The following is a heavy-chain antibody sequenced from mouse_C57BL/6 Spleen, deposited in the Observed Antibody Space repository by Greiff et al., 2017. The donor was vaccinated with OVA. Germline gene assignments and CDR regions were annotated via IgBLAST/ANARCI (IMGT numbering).Heavy chain of an antibody. CDR2: ISSGSSTI. Sequence: EVKLMESGGGLVKPGGSLKLSCAASGFTFSDYGMHWVRQAPGKGLEWVAYISSGSSTIYYADTVKGRFTISRDNAKNTQFLQMTSLRSEDTAMYYCARILRYWYFDVWGTGTTVTVSS. CDR1: GFTFSDYG. D-gene: IGHD1-1*01. J-gene: IGHJ1*03. V-gene: IGHV5-17*01. CDR3: ARILRYWYFDV.